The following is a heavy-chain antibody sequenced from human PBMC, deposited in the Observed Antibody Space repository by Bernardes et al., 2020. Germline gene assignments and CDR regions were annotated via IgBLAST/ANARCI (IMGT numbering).Heavy chain of an antibody. CDR3: ARDVGPFDY. CDR2: IKKDGSEK. Sequence: GGSLRLSCAVSGFTLSNNWMTWVRQAPGKGLEWVANIKKDGSEKNYAESVKGRFTITRDNTKNSLYLQMNRLRAEDTSVYYCARDVGPFDYWGQGTLVTVSS. D-gene: IGHD2-15*01. CDR1: GFTLSNNW. J-gene: IGHJ4*02. V-gene: IGHV3-7*01.